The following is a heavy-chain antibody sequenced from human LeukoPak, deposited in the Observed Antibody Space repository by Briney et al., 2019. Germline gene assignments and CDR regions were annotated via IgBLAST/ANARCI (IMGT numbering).Heavy chain of an antibody. Sequence: PGGSLRLSCAASGFSLGNYGMHWVRQAPGKGLEWVAALLYDGNTKHYADSVKGRFTISRDISKNTFYLQMNSLTAEDTAVYYCARDHRPEIQYYYMDVWGKGTTVAVSS. CDR2: LLYDGNTK. CDR3: ARDHRPEIQYYYMDV. J-gene: IGHJ6*03. CDR1: GFSLGNYG. V-gene: IGHV3-33*01. D-gene: IGHD1-14*01.